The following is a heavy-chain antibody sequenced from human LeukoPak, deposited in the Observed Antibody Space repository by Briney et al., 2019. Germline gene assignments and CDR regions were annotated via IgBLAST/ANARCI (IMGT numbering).Heavy chain of an antibody. V-gene: IGHV4-61*02. D-gene: IGHD3-10*01. CDR1: GGSISSGSYY. CDR2: IYTSGST. Sequence: PSETLSLTCTVSGGSISSGSYYWSWIRQPAGKGLEWIGRIYTSGSTNYNPSLKSRVTISVDTSKNQFSLKLSSVTAADTAVYYCARDPDYYGSGSKKGGCWGQGTLVTVSS. CDR3: ARDPDYYGSGSKKGGC. J-gene: IGHJ4*02.